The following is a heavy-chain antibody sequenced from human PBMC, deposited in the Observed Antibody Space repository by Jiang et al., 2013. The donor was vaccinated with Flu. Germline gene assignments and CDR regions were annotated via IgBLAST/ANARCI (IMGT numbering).Heavy chain of an antibody. Sequence: QSGSELKKPGASVKVSCKASGYTFTSYAMNWVRQAPGQGLEWMGWINTNTGNPTYAQGFTGRFVFSLDTSVSTAYLQICSLKAEDTAVYYCARGGFLEWYKLLQGYYYYYGMDVWGQGTTVTVSS. CDR3: ARGGFLEWYKLLQGYYYYYGMDV. J-gene: IGHJ6*02. D-gene: IGHD3-3*01. V-gene: IGHV7-4-1*01. CDR1: GYTFTSYA. CDR2: INTNTGNP.